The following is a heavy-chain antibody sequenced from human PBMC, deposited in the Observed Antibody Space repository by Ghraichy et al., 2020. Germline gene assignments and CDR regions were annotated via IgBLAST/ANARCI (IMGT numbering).Heavy chain of an antibody. J-gene: IGHJ6*02. CDR3: AKRLVTAALGEGMDV. Sequence: GGSLRLSCAASGFTFSNYAMSWVRQAPGKGLEWVSVIGSTGTDTHYTDSVKGRFTISRDNSKSTLYLQMHSLRVEDTAVYYCAKRLVTAALGEGMDVWGQGTTVPVSS. V-gene: IGHV3-23*01. CDR2: IGSTGTDT. D-gene: IGHD2-2*01. CDR1: GFTFSNYA.